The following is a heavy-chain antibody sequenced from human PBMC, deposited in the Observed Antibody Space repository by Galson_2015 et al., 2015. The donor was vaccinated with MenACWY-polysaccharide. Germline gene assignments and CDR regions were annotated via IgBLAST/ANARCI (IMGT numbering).Heavy chain of an antibody. V-gene: IGHV4-59*01. Sequence: SETLSLTCRVSVASMTTFFWTWLRQPPGQGLEWIGYTFHSGSSNYNPSLQSRATMSVDVSQRQFSLKLTSVTAADAAVYYCATIPSDFWRDLGSAFPFWGQGTVVAVSS. CDR1: VASMTTFF. CDR3: ATIPSDFWRDLGSAFPF. J-gene: IGHJ3*01. CDR2: TFHSGSS. D-gene: IGHD3-3*01.